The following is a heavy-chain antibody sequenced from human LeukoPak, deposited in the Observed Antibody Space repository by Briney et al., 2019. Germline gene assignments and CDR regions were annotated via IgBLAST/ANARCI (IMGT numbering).Heavy chain of an antibody. V-gene: IGHV4-59*08. CDR2: IFYSGNT. CDR1: GVSISRYY. Sequence: SETLSLTCTGAGVSISRYYWSWIRQPPAKGLEEIGYIFYSGNTIYNPSLKSRVTISVDTCKNHFSLRLRSVTAADTAVYYCARLAAISGSDYPDDWGQGTLVTVSS. CDR3: ARLAAISGSDYPDD. D-gene: IGHD1-26*01. J-gene: IGHJ4*02.